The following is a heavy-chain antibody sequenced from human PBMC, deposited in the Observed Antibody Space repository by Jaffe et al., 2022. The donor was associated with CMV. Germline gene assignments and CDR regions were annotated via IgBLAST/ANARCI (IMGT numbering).Heavy chain of an antibody. CDR2: ISSSSSYI. CDR1: GFTFSSYS. D-gene: IGHD6-13*01. CDR3: ARDEPYSSSWYVASVDYYGMDV. V-gene: IGHV3-21*01. J-gene: IGHJ6*02. Sequence: EVQLVESGGGLVKPGGSLRLSCAASGFTFSSYSMNWVRQAPGKGLEWVSSISSSSSYIYYADSVKGRFTISRDNAKNSLYLQMNSLRAEDTAVYYCARDEPYSSSWYVASVDYYGMDVWGQGTTVTVSS.